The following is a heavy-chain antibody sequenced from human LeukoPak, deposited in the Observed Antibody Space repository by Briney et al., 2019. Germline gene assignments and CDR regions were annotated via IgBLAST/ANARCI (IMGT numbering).Heavy chain of an antibody. D-gene: IGHD3-22*01. CDR3: ARDGLSIPYYYDSSGYSPFYY. CDR1: GFTFSSYW. CDR2: IKQDGSEK. V-gene: IGHV3-7*01. Sequence: GGSLRLSCAASGFTFSSYWMSWVRQAPGKGLEWVANIKQDGSEKYYVDSVKGRFTISRDNAKNSLYLQMNSLRAEDTAVYYCARDGLSIPYYYDSSGYSPFYYWGQGTLVTGSS. J-gene: IGHJ4*02.